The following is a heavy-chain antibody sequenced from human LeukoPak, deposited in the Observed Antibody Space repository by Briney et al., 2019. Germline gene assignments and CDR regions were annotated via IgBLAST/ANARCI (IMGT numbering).Heavy chain of an antibody. Sequence: PGGSLRLSCAASGFTFSSYGMHWVRQAPGKGLEWVAFIRYDGSNKYYADSVKGRFTISRDNSKNTLYLQMNSLRAEDTAVYYCAKVKLDYSSSSGLDYWGQGTLVTVSS. D-gene: IGHD6-6*01. CDR3: AKVKLDYSSSSGLDY. CDR1: GFTFSSYG. J-gene: IGHJ4*02. V-gene: IGHV3-30*02. CDR2: IRYDGSNK.